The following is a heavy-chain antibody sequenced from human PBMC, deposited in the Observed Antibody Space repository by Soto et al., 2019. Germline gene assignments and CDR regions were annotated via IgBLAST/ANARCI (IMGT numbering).Heavy chain of an antibody. Sequence: PSETLSLTCAVYGGSFSGYYWSWIRQPPGKGLEWIGEINHSGSTNYNPSLMSRVTISVDTSKNQFSLKMSSVTAADTAVCYCARRWSSFYGMDVWGQGTTVTVSS. V-gene: IGHV4-34*01. CDR2: INHSGST. D-gene: IGHD3-3*01. CDR1: GGSFSGYY. J-gene: IGHJ6*02. CDR3: ARRWSSFYGMDV.